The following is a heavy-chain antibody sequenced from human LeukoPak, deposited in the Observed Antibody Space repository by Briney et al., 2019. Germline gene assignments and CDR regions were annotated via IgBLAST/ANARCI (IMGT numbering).Heavy chain of an antibody. D-gene: IGHD5-24*01. Sequence: WMNPNGGNTVYAQKFQGRVTITRNTSISTAYMELSSLRSEDTAVYYCARGVEMATLNWFDPWGQGTLVTVSS. CDR2: MNPNGGNT. CDR3: ARGVEMATLNWFDP. J-gene: IGHJ5*02. V-gene: IGHV1-8*03.